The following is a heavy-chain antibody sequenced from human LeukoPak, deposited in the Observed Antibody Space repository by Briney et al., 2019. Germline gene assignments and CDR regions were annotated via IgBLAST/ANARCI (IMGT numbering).Heavy chain of an antibody. CDR1: GFTFSSYE. D-gene: IGHD2-2*03. CDR3: ARDRTWMLDY. CDR2: ISSSGSTI. J-gene: IGHJ4*02. Sequence: GGSLRLSCAASGFTFSSYEMSWVRQAPGKGLEWVSYISSSGSTIYYADSVKGRFTISRDNAKNSLYLQMNSLRAEDTAVYYGARDRTWMLDYWGQGTLVTVSS. V-gene: IGHV3-48*03.